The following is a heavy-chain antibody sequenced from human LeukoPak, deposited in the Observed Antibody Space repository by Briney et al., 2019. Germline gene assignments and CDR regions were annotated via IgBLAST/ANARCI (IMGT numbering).Heavy chain of an antibody. V-gene: IGHV3-30-3*01. CDR1: GFTYSYYA. D-gene: IGHD6-13*01. CDR3: ARDPQGYSSSWFDY. J-gene: IGHJ4*02. Sequence: GGSLRLSCAASGFTYSYYAMHWVRQAPGKGLEWVAVISEDGSRQYYADSVKGRFTISRDNSKNTLNLQMHSLRPEDTAVYYCARDPQGYSSSWFDYWGQGTLVTVSS. CDR2: ISEDGSRQ.